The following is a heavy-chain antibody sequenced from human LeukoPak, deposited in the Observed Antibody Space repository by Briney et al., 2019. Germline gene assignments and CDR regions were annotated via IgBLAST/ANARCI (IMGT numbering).Heavy chain of an antibody. V-gene: IGHV3-7*01. Sequence: GGSLRLSCAGYGFTFGNYWMAWVRQAPGKGLEWVANIKEDGSEKYYLDSVEGRFTISRDNAKSSVYLQMNSLRAEDTAVYYCAGRIFDIWGQGTRVTVSP. CDR1: GFTFGNYW. J-gene: IGHJ3*02. CDR3: AGRIFDI. CDR2: IKEDGSEK.